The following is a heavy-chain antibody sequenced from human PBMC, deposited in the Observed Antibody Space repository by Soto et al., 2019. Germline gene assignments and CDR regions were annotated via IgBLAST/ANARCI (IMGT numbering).Heavy chain of an antibody. CDR3: ARAPGYSYGYYYYGMDV. CDR1: GFTFSSYG. J-gene: IGHJ6*02. CDR2: IWYDGSNK. Sequence: QVQLVESGGGVVQPGRSLRLSCAASGFTFSSYGMHWVRQAPGKGLEWVAVIWYDGSNKYYADSVKGRFTISRDNSKNTLYLQMNRLTAEDTAVYYCARAPGYSYGYYYYGMDVWGQGTTVTVSS. D-gene: IGHD5-18*01. V-gene: IGHV3-33*01.